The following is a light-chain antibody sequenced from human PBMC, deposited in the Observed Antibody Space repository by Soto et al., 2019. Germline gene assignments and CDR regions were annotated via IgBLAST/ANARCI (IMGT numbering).Light chain of an antibody. Sequence: EIVLTQSPGTLSLSPGERATLSCRASQSVSSSYLAWYQQKPGQAPRLLIYGASRATGIPDRFSGSGSGTDFTLTISRLEPEDFALYYCQQYGTSHRTFGQGTKVEIK. V-gene: IGKV3-20*01. CDR3: QQYGTSHRT. CDR1: QSVSSSY. CDR2: GAS. J-gene: IGKJ1*01.